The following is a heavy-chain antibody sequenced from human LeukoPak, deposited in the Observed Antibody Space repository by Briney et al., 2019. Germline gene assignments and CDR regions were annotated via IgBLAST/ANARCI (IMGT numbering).Heavy chain of an antibody. Sequence: SVKVSCKASGGTFSSYAISWVRQALGQGLEWMGRIIPILGIANYAQKFQGRVTITADKSTSTAYMELSSLRSEDTAVYYCAREGYGSGSYYPGIDYWGQGTLVTVSS. CDR2: IIPILGIA. D-gene: IGHD3-10*01. CDR1: GGTFSSYA. J-gene: IGHJ4*02. V-gene: IGHV1-69*04. CDR3: AREGYGSGSYYPGIDY.